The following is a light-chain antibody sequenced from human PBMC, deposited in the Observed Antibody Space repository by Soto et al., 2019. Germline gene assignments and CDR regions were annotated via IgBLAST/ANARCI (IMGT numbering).Light chain of an antibody. J-gene: IGKJ1*01. Sequence: EIVLTQSPGTLSSSPGERATLSCRASQSVSSSYLAWYRQKPGQAPRLLIYAASSRATGIPDRFSGSGSGTEFTLTISRLEPEDFAVYYCQQYGSSSWTFGERTKMEFK. CDR3: QQYGSSSWT. CDR1: QSVSSSY. V-gene: IGKV3-20*01. CDR2: AAS.